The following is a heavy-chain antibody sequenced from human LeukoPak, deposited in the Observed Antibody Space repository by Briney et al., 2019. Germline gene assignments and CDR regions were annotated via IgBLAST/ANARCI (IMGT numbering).Heavy chain of an antibody. J-gene: IGHJ4*02. CDR2: IYSGGSA. CDR1: GFTVSNGF. D-gene: IGHD3-10*01. Sequence: GGSLRLSCAASGFTVSNGFMSWVRQAPGKGLEWVSVIYSGGSAYYADSVKGRFTISRDNSKNTLYLQMNSLRAEDTAVYYCTRVYGSGSYYSHCWGQGILVTVSS. V-gene: IGHV3-53*01. CDR3: TRVYGSGSYYSHC.